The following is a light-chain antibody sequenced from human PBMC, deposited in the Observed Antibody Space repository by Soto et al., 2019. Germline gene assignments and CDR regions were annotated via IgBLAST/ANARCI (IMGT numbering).Light chain of an antibody. V-gene: IGKV3-20*01. J-gene: IGKJ1*01. Sequence: EVVLTQSPGTLSLSPGDTATLSCRATQSISSGYLAWYQQKPGQAPGLLIYGASSRATGIPDRFSAIGSGADFTLTITGLEPEDFAVYYCQHYGTSTRTFGQGTKVEFK. CDR2: GAS. CDR3: QHYGTSTRT. CDR1: QSISSGY.